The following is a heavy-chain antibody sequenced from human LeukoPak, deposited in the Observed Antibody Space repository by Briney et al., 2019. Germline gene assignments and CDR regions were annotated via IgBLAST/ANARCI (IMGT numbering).Heavy chain of an antibody. CDR2: INHSGST. J-gene: IGHJ6*03. CDR1: GGSFSGYY. Sequence: SETLSLTCAVYGGSFSGYYWSWIRQPPGKGLEWIGEINHSGSTNYSPSLKSRVTVSVDTSKNQFPLKLSSVTAADTAVYYCARGRPGIAAAGTPRYYYYYYMDVWGKGTTVTVSS. D-gene: IGHD6-13*01. CDR3: ARGRPGIAAAGTPRYYYYYYMDV. V-gene: IGHV4-34*01.